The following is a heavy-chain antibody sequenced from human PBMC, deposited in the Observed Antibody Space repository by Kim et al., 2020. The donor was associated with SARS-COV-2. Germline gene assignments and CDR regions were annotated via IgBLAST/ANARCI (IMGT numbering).Heavy chain of an antibody. CDR3: AKIGGGSYFVY. V-gene: IGHV3-30*02. D-gene: IGHD1-26*01. Sequence: CHADAVKGRFTISLDNSKNTLYLPMNSLGADDTAVYYCAKIGGGSYFVYLGQGTLVTVSS. J-gene: IGHJ4*01.